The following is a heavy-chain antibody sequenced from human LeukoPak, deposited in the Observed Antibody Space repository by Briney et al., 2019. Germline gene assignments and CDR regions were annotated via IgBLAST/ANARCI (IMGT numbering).Heavy chain of an antibody. CDR2: IDPDSGGT. V-gene: IGHV1-2*02. D-gene: IGHD5-12*01. CDR3: ARLNSGYDYFDY. Sequence: ASVKVSCKASGYTFTGFYMHWVRQAPGQGLEWMGWIDPDSGGTNYAQKFQGRVTVTMDTSISTAYMELSRLTSDDTAVYYCARLNSGYDYFDYWGQGTLVTVSS. CDR1: GYTFTGFY. J-gene: IGHJ4*02.